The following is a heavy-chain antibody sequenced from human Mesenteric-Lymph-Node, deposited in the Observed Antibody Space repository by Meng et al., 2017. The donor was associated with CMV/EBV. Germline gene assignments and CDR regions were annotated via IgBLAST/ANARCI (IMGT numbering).Heavy chain of an antibody. D-gene: IGHD3-22*01. CDR3: ARLNAIYYDNSGYYYDY. V-gene: IGHV3-53*01. J-gene: IGHJ4*02. CDR2: VYSGGAT. CDR1: GLTVNIIY. Sequence: GGSLRLSCAASGLTVNIIYMAWVRQAPGKGLQWVSVVYSGGATYLADSVKGRFTISGDNSMGTLHLQMNSLRADDTAVYYCARLNAIYYDNSGYYYDYWGQGTLVTVSS.